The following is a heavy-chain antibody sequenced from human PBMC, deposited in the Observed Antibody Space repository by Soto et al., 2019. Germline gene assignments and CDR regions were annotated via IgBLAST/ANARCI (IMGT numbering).Heavy chain of an antibody. D-gene: IGHD5-12*01. CDR1: GGTFSSYA. V-gene: IGHV1-69*13. CDR2: IIPIFGTA. Sequence: ASVKVSCKASGGTFSSYAISWVRHAPGQGLEWMGGIIPIFGTANYAQKFQGRVTITADESTSTAYMELSSLRSEDTAVYYCARAPEMATYYDYWGQGTLVTVSS. CDR3: ARAPEMATYYDY. J-gene: IGHJ4*02.